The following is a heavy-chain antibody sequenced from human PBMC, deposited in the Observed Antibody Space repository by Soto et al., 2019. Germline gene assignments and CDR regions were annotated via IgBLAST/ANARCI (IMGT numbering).Heavy chain of an antibody. D-gene: IGHD3-10*01. CDR3: ARVTPPYYYFDY. Sequence: SETLSLTCTVSGGSINSGRYSWTWIRQPPGKGLEWIGHMYHTGTTYYNPSLKGRVTMSVDTSKNQFSLKLSSVTAADTAVYYCARVTPPYYYFDYWGQGTLVTVSS. V-gene: IGHV4-30-2*01. CDR1: GGSINSGRYS. J-gene: IGHJ4*02. CDR2: MYHTGTT.